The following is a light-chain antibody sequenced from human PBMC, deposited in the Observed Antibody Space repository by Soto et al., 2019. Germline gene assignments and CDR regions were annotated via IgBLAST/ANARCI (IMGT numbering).Light chain of an antibody. CDR2: GAS. V-gene: IGKV3-20*01. Sequence: EIVLTQSPGTLSLSPGERATLSCRASQSVSSNYLAWYQQKPGQAPRPLIYGASSRATGITDRFSGSGAGTDFTLTIRRLESEDFAVYYCQQYGSSPWTFGQGTKVEIK. CDR1: QSVSSNY. J-gene: IGKJ1*01. CDR3: QQYGSSPWT.